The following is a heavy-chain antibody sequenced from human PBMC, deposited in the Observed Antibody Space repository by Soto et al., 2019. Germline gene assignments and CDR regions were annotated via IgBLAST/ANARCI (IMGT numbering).Heavy chain of an antibody. J-gene: IGHJ4*02. V-gene: IGHV1-69*13. CDR3: AIATIMTTVTSPPDY. CDR1: GGTFSSYA. CDR2: IIPIFGTA. Sequence: ASVKVSCKASGGTFSSYAISWVRQAPGQGLEWMGGIIPIFGTANYAQKFQGRVTITADESTSTAYMELSSLRSEDTAVYYCAIATIMTTVTSPPDYWGQGTLVTVSS. D-gene: IGHD4-17*01.